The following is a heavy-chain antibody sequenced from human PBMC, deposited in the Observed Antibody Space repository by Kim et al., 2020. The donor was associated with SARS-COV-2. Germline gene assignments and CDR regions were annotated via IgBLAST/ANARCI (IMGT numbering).Heavy chain of an antibody. CDR2: FDPEDGET. CDR1: GYTLTELS. V-gene: IGHV1-24*01. CDR3: ATSTSITGTRAIYYYYYGMDV. J-gene: IGHJ6*02. D-gene: IGHD1-7*01. Sequence: ASVKVSCKVSGYTLTELSMHWVRQAPGNGLEWMGGFDPEDGETIYAQKFQGRVTMTEDTSTDTAYMELSSLRSEDTAVYYCATSTSITGTRAIYYYYYGMDVWGQGTTVTVSS.